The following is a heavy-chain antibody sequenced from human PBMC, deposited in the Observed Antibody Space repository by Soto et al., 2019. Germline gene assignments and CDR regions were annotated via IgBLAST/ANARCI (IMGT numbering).Heavy chain of an antibody. D-gene: IGHD1-1*01. Sequence: QVQLVESGGGVVQPERSLRLSCAASGFTFSYHALNWVRQAPGKGLEWVAVISYDGDNKYIAEAVKGRLTISRDNPKNTVSLQMNSLRTEDTAMYFCARGTTTSAFSVMDVWGQGTTVTVSS. J-gene: IGHJ6*02. V-gene: IGHV3-30-3*01. CDR3: ARGTTTSAFSVMDV. CDR2: ISYDGDNK. CDR1: GFTFSYHA.